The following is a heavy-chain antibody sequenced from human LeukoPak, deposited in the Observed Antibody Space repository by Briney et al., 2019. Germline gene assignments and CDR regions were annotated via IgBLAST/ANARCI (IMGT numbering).Heavy chain of an antibody. J-gene: IGHJ5*02. D-gene: IGHD3-10*01. CDR2: ISGSGGST. V-gene: IGHV3-23*01. Sequence: GGSLRLSCAASGFTFSSYAMSWVRQAPGKGLEWVSAISGSGGSTYYADSVKGRFTISRDNSKNTLYLQMNSLRAEDTAVYYCARDRPTMVRGVPWFDPWGQGTLVTVSS. CDR1: GFTFSSYA. CDR3: ARDRPTMVRGVPWFDP.